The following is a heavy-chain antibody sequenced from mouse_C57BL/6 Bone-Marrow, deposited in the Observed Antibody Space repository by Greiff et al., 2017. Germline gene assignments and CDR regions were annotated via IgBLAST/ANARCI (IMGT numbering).Heavy chain of an antibody. D-gene: IGHD1-1*01. CDR1: GYSFTDYN. CDR3: AREEYYGSSYYQAWFAY. V-gene: IGHV1-39*01. CDR2: INPNYGTT. Sequence: VQLQQSGPELVKPGASVKISCKASGYSFTDYNMNWVKQSNGKSLEWIGVINPNYGTTSYNQKFKGKATLTVDQSSSTAYMQLNSLTSEDSAVYYCAREEYYGSSYYQAWFAYWGQGTLVTVSA. J-gene: IGHJ3*01.